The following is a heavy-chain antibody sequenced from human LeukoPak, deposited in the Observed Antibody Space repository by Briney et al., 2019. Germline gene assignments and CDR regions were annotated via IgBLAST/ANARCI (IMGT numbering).Heavy chain of an antibody. J-gene: IGHJ4*02. CDR1: GFTFSDYY. D-gene: IGHD2/OR15-2a*01. V-gene: IGHV3-11*04. CDR3: ARDQGTTALDY. CDR2: ISSSGSTI. Sequence: GGSLRLSCAASGFTFSDYYMNWIRQAPGKGLEWVSYISSSGSTIYYADSVKGRFSTSRDNAKSSLYLQMNSLRAEDTAVYYCARDQGTTALDYWGQGTLVTVSS.